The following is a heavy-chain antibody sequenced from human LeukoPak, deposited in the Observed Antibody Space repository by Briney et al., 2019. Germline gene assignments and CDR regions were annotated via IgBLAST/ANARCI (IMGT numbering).Heavy chain of an antibody. CDR3: AKEKGGGWYEGFDY. CDR2: ISHDGSNK. Sequence: GGSLRLSCAASGFTFSNYAMHWVRQAPGKGLEWVAIISHDGSNKYYADSVKGRFTISRDNSKNTLYLQMNSLRADDTAVYYCAKEKGGGWYEGFDYWGQGTLVTVSS. D-gene: IGHD6-19*01. J-gene: IGHJ4*02. CDR1: GFTFSNYA. V-gene: IGHV3-30*14.